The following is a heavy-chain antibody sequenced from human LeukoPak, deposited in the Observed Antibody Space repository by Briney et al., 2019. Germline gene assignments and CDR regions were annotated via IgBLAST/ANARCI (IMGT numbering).Heavy chain of an antibody. CDR1: GFTFSNYV. V-gene: IGHV3-48*02. CDR2: INHNGEMI. Sequence: PGRSLRLSCAASGFTFSNYVMSWVRQAPGKGLEWVSYINHNGEMIFYPDFVKGRFTISRDNAKNSLYLQMNGLRDEDTAVYYCARDNDWAFHYWGQGTLVTVSS. J-gene: IGHJ4*02. D-gene: IGHD3-9*01. CDR3: ARDNDWAFHY.